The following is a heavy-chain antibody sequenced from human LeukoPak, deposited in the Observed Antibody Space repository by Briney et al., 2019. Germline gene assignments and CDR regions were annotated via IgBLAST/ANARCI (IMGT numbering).Heavy chain of an antibody. CDR3: ARGRDRSKAGDH. V-gene: IGHV4-34*01. J-gene: IGHJ4*02. CDR2: IHPHGIF. Sequence: TSETLSLTCDVSGGSCDDYYCSWIRQPPGRGLEWIGEIHPHGIFYYNSSLMSRVTISIDTSKSQFSLRLTSVTAADTAFYYCARGRDRSKAGDHWGQGSLVTASS. CDR1: GGSCDDYY. D-gene: IGHD5-24*01.